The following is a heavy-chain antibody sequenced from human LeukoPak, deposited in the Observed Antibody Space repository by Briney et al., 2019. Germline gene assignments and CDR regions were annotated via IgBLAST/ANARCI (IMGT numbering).Heavy chain of an antibody. CDR2: INPNSGGT. CDR1: GYTFTDYY. Sequence: ASVKVSCKASGYTFTDYYMHWVRQAPGQGREWMGWINPNSGGTNYAPKFQDRVTVTRDRSINTAYMDLSRLRSDDTAVYYCARDPTKRIAARPTAFDPWGQGTLVTVSS. D-gene: IGHD6-6*01. V-gene: IGHV1-2*02. J-gene: IGHJ5*02. CDR3: ARDPTKRIAARPTAFDP.